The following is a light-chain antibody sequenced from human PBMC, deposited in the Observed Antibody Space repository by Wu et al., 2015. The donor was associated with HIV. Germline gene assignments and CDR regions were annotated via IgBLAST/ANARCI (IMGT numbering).Light chain of an antibody. J-gene: IGKJ1*01. CDR3: QQYKNGWT. CDR1: QSISNW. CDR2: KAS. V-gene: IGKV1-5*03. Sequence: DIQMTQSPSTLSASVGDRVTIACRASQSISNWLAWYQQKPGKAPKLLIYKASSLESGVPSRFSGSGSGTEFTLSISSLQPDDFATYYCQQYKNGWTFGQGTKVEIK.